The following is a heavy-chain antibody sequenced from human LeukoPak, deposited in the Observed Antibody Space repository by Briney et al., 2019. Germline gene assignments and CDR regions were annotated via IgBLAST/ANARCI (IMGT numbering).Heavy chain of an antibody. CDR1: GESFSGYY. J-gene: IGHJ4*02. CDR2: INHSGST. Sequence: SETLSLTCAVYGESFSGYYWSWIRQPPGKGLEWTGEINHSGSTNYNPSLKSRVTISVDTSKNQFSLKLSSVTAADTAVYYCARHRGGYDGSDYWGQGTLVTVSS. CDR3: ARHRGGYDGSDY. V-gene: IGHV4-34*01. D-gene: IGHD5-12*01.